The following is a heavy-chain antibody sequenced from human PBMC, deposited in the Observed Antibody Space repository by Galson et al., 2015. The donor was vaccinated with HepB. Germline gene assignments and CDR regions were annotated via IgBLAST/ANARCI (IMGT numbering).Heavy chain of an antibody. CDR1: GFTFSSYG. V-gene: IGHV3-33*08. J-gene: IGHJ4*02. CDR3: ARGRGFGEYYLDY. CDR2: IWYDGSNK. Sequence: SLRLSCAASGFTFSSYGMHWVRQAPGKGLEWVAVIWYDGSNKYYADSVKGRFTISRDNSKNTLYLQMNGLRAEDTAVYYCARGRGFGEYYLDYWGQGTLVTVSS. D-gene: IGHD3-10*01.